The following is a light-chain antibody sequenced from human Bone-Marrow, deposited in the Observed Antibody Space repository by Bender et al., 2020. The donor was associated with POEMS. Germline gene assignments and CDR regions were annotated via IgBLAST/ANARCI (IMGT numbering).Light chain of an antibody. CDR1: SSNIGAGYD. V-gene: IGLV1-40*01. CDR3: CSYADTTTV. CDR2: GNS. J-gene: IGLJ2*01. Sequence: QSVLTQPPSVSGAPGQRVTISCTGSSSNIGAGYDVHWYQQIPGTAPKLLIYGNSNRPSGVPDRFSGSKSGTSASLAITGLQPEDEADYYCCSYADTTTVFGGGTRLTVL.